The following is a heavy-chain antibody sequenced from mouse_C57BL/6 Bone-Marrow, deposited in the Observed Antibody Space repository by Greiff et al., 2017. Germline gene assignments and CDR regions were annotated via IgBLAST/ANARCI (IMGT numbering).Heavy chain of an antibody. CDR3: ARGNGYYYFDY. V-gene: IGHV1-54*01. CDR1: GYAFTDYL. CDR2: INPGSGGT. Sequence: QVQLQQSGAELVRPGTSVKVSCKASGYAFTDYLIEWVKQRPGQGLEWIGVINPGSGGTKYNEKFQGKATLTADKSSSTAYMQLSSLTSEDSAVYFCARGNGYYYFDYWGQGTTLTVSS. J-gene: IGHJ2*01. D-gene: IGHD2-3*01.